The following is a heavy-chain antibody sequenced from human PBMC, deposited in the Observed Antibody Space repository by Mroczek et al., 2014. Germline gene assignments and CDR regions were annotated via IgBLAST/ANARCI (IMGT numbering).Heavy chain of an antibody. Sequence: EVQLLESGGGLVQPGGSLRLSCAASGFTFSSYSMNWVRQAPGKGLEWVSYISSSSSTIYYADSVKGRFTISRDNAKNSLYLQMNSLRAEDTAAYYCARGGLNTEWLAHGWFDPWGQGTLVTVSS. CDR3: ARGGLNTEWLAHGWFDP. CDR2: ISSSSSTI. J-gene: IGHJ5*02. V-gene: IGHV3-48*01. D-gene: IGHD6-19*01. CDR1: GFTFSSYS.